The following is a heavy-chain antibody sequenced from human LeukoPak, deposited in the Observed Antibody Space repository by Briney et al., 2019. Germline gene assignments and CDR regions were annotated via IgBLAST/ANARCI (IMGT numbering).Heavy chain of an antibody. CDR1: GFTFSDHY. CDR3: ARGHYGLDV. CDR2: IWRGADTI. J-gene: IGHJ6*02. V-gene: IGHV3-11*01. Sequence: SGGSLRLSCAASGFTFSDHYLSWVRQAPGKGLEWVSYIWRGADTIYYADSVKGRFSISRDNAKNSLYLQMNSLRAEDTAAYYCARGHYGLDVWGQGTTVTVSS.